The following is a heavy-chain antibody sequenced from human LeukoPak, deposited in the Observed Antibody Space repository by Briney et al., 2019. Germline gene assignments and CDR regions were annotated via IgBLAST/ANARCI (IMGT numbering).Heavy chain of an antibody. Sequence: GGSLRLSCAASGFTFSSYAMSWVRQAPGKGLEWVSAISGSGGSTYYADSVKGRFTISRDNSKNTLYLQMNSLRAEHTAVYYCAAESSGSREPYYFDYWAREPWSPSPQ. V-gene: IGHV3-23*01. CDR2: ISGSGGST. D-gene: IGHD1-26*01. J-gene: IGHJ4*02. CDR1: GFTFSSYA. CDR3: AAESSGSREPYYFDY.